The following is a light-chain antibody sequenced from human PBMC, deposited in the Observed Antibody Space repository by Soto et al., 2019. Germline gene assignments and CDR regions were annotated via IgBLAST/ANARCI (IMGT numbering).Light chain of an antibody. CDR2: KAS. V-gene: IGKV1-5*03. J-gene: IGKJ1*01. CDR3: QQYHSYRT. Sequence: DIQMTQSPSTLSSSVGDTVTLSCRASQTIDNWLAWYQQKPGKAPKVLISKASNLESGVPSRFRGSGSGTEFTLTISNLQPDDFATYYCQQYHSYRTFGQGTNVEIK. CDR1: QTIDNW.